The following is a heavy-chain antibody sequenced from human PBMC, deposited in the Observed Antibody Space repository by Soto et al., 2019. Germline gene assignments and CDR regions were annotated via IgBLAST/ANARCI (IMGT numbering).Heavy chain of an antibody. D-gene: IGHD2-15*01. V-gene: IGHV1-46*03. Sequence: QVQLVQSGAEVKKPGASVTLYCTASGYIFAHYFIHWVRQAPGQGLAWMAIVDPTASSTSHAHKFQGRVPLTREGSTGTVYLELNRLTSEDRALYCCAGDATTMVTGFDNGGRGTLFTVS. CDR1: GYIFAHYF. CDR2: VDPTASST. J-gene: IGHJ4*02. CDR3: AGDATTMVTGFDN.